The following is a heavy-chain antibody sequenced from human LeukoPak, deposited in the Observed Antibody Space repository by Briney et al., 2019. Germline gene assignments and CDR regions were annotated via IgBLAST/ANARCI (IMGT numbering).Heavy chain of an antibody. Sequence: PSETLSLTCAVSGYSFSSGYYWGWIRQPPGKGLEWIGSIYESGCSYYNPSLKSRVTVSADTSKNQFSLKLNSVTAADTAVYYCARDRVGGSYNDAFDIWGQGTMVTVSS. D-gene: IGHD1-26*01. V-gene: IGHV4-38-2*02. CDR3: ARDRVGGSYNDAFDI. J-gene: IGHJ3*02. CDR2: IYESGCS. CDR1: GYSFSSGYY.